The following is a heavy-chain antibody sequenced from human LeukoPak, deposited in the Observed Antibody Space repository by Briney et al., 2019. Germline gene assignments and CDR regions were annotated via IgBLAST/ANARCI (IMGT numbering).Heavy chain of an antibody. J-gene: IGHJ4*02. Sequence: SETLSLTCTVSGGSISISSDYWGWIRQPPGKGLEWIGDIYYSGTTNYNPSLKSRVTMSVDTSKNQFSLKLNSATAADRAVYYCARRLSTRSYYLDDWGQGTLVTVSS. V-gene: IGHV4-39*01. CDR1: GGSISISSDY. CDR2: IYYSGTT. CDR3: ARRLSTRSYYLDD. D-gene: IGHD2/OR15-2a*01.